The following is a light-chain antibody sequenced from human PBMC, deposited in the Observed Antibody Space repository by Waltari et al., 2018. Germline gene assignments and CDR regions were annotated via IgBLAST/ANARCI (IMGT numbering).Light chain of an antibody. V-gene: IGLV2-14*01. Sequence: QSALTQPASVSGSPGQSITISCTGTSRDVGGYNYVSWYQQHPGKAPKLMISEVSNRPAGVSYRFSGSKSGNTDSLTISGLQAEDEADYYCSSYTSSSTRDVVFGGGTKLTVL. J-gene: IGLJ2*01. CDR2: EVS. CDR1: SRDVGGYNY. CDR3: SSYTSSSTRDVV.